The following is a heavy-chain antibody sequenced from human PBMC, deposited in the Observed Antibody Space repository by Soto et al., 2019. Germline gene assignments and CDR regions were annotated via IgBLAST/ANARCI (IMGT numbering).Heavy chain of an antibody. CDR2: IRSDGDTT. J-gene: IGHJ4*02. CDR3: AKGKGVGATPDGANC. Sequence: GGFLRLSCAASGFTFSSNGMNWVRQAPGKGLEWVSGIRSDGDTTYNADSVRGWFTVSRDTSKNTVYLQMNSLRVEDTAIYYCAKGKGVGATPDGANCWGQGTLVTVSS. V-gene: IGHV3-23*01. CDR1: GFTFSSNG. D-gene: IGHD1-26*01.